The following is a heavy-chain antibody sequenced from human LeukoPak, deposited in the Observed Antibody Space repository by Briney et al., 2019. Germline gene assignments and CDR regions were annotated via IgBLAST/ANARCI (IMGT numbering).Heavy chain of an antibody. CDR3: TKTSLSYPSSDYYYMDV. Sequence: GGSLRLSCAASGFTFSSYSMNWVRQAPGKGLEWVSYISSSSSTIYYADSVKGRFTISRDNAKNTVSLQLNNLRIEDTALYYCTKTSLSYPSSDYYYMDVWGKGTTVTVSS. D-gene: IGHD3-22*01. V-gene: IGHV3-48*01. J-gene: IGHJ6*03. CDR2: ISSSSSTI. CDR1: GFTFSSYS.